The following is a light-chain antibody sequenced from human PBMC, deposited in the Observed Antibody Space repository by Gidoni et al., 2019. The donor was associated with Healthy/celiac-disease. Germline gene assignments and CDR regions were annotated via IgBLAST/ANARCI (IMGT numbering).Light chain of an antibody. CDR2: GAS. CDR3: QQYGTNPPA. J-gene: IGKJ1*01. Sequence: EIVLTQSPGTLSLSPGERATLSCRASQSVSSSYLAWYQQKPGQAPRLLIYGASSRATGIPDRFSGSGSGTDFTLTISRLEPEDFAVYYCQQYGTNPPAFGQGTKVEIK. CDR1: QSVSSSY. V-gene: IGKV3-20*01.